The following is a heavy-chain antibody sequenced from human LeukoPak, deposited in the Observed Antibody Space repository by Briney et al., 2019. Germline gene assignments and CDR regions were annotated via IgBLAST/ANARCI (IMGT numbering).Heavy chain of an antibody. CDR1: GFNFINTW. CDR2: TKNDGSGI. J-gene: IGHJ4*02. D-gene: IGHD2-21*02. V-gene: IGHV3-74*01. Sequence: GGSLRLSCAASGFNFINTWMHWVRQAPGKGLVWVARTKNDGSGIIYADSVKGRFTISRDNARNTLYLQMNSLRAEDTAVYYCARERGVTHPFDYWGQGTLVTVSS. CDR3: ARERGVTHPFDY.